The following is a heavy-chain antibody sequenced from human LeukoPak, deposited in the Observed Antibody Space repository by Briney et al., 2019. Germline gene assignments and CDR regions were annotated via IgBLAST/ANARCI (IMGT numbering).Heavy chain of an antibody. CDR2: MNPNSGNT. J-gene: IGHJ4*02. D-gene: IGHD3-22*01. CDR1: GYTFTSYD. V-gene: IGHV1-8*01. CDR3: ARVEYISGYSHVY. Sequence: ASVKVSCTASGYTFTSYDINWVQQATGQGLEWMGWMNPNSGNTGYGQKFQGRVTMTRNIFISTAYMELSSLRSEDTAVYYCARVEYISGYSHVYWGQGTLVTVSS.